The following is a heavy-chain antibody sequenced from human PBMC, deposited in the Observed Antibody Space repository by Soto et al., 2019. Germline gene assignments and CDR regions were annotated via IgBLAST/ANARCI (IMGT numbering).Heavy chain of an antibody. D-gene: IGHD2-15*01. V-gene: IGHV3-23*01. J-gene: IGHJ4*02. CDR1: GFTFSSYA. CDR3: AKDRRYCSGGSCYHFDY. CDR2: XXXXGGXT. Sequence: EVQLLESGGGLVQPGGSLRLSCAASGFTFSSYAMSWVRQAPGKGLXXXXXXXXXGGXTYYADSVKGRFTISRDNSKNTLYLQMNSLRAEDTAVYYCAKDRRYCSGGSCYHFDYWGQGTLVTVSS.